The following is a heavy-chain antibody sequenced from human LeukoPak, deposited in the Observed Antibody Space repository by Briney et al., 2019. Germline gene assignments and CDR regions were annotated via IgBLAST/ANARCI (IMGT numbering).Heavy chain of an antibody. J-gene: IGHJ4*02. Sequence: SQTLSLTCTVSGGSISSGGYYWSWLRQHPGTGLEWLGYIYYSGSTYYNPSLKSRVTISVDTSKNQFSLKLSSVTAAGTAVYYCARSQITMVRGVIITFYYWGQGTLVTVSS. CDR3: ARSQITMVRGVIITFYY. D-gene: IGHD3-10*01. V-gene: IGHV4-31*03. CDR2: IYYSGST. CDR1: GGSISSGGYY.